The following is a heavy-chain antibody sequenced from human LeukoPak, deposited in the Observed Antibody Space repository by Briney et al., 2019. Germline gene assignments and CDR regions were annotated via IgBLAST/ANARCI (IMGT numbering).Heavy chain of an antibody. Sequence: PSETLSLTCAVYGGSFSGYYWSWIRQPPGKGLEWIGEINHSGSTNYNPSLKSRVTISVDTSKNQFSLKLSSVTAADTAVYYCASTGIVGAPLPCYWGQGTLVTVSS. CDR3: ASTGIVGAPLPCY. D-gene: IGHD1-26*01. J-gene: IGHJ4*02. CDR1: GGSFSGYY. V-gene: IGHV4-34*01. CDR2: INHSGST.